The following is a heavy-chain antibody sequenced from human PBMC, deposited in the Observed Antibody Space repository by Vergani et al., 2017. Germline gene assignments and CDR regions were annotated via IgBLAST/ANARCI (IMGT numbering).Heavy chain of an antibody. CDR1: GFSIDNGYY. V-gene: IGHV4-38-2*01. Sequence: QLLLQDSGPGQVKPSETLSLTCGVSGFSIDNGYYWDWIRQPPGKGLEWIGSIYRTGRTHFNPSLKSRVTISVDTSNNHFSLRLNSLTAADTAVYYCARRSGIVYDIFSGTQYFFDFWGQGTLVTVSS. J-gene: IGHJ4*02. CDR2: IYRTGRT. CDR3: ARRSGIVYDIFSGTQYFFDF. D-gene: IGHD3-9*01.